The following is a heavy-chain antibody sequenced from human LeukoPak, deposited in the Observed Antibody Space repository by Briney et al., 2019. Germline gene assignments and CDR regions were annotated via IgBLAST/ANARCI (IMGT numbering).Heavy chain of an antibody. Sequence: PGGSLRLSCAASGFTFSSYNMNWVRQAPGKGLEWVSYISTSSGTINYADSVKGRFTISRDNSKNTLYLQINSLSAEDTAIYYCAKYISVWYGIDYWGQGTLVTVSS. CDR2: ISTSSGTI. CDR1: GFTFSSYN. CDR3: AKYISVWYGIDY. D-gene: IGHD6-19*01. V-gene: IGHV3-48*01. J-gene: IGHJ4*02.